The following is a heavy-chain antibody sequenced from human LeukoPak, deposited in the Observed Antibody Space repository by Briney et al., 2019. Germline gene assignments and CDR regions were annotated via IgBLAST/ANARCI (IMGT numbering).Heavy chain of an antibody. Sequence: ASVNVSCKASGYTFTGYYMHWVRQAPGQGLEWMGWINPNSGGTNYAQKFQGWVTMTRDTSISTAYMGLSRLRSDDTAAYYCARSPMWYDSSGYPHGDFDYWGQGTLVTVSS. CDR1: GYTFTGYY. CDR3: ARSPMWYDSSGYPHGDFDY. V-gene: IGHV1-2*04. J-gene: IGHJ4*02. CDR2: INPNSGGT. D-gene: IGHD3-22*01.